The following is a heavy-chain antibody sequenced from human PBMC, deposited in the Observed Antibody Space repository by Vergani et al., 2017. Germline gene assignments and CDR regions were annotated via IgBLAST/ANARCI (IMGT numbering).Heavy chain of an antibody. Sequence: QVQLQQWGAGLLKPSETLSLTCAVYGGSFSGYYWSWIRQPPGKGLEWIGEINHSGSTNYNPYLKSRVTISVDTSKNQFTLKLSSVTAADTAVYYCARGVPVRGDYGDGNYYYYYGMDVWGQGTTVTVSS. CDR3: ARGVPVRGDYGDGNYYYYYGMDV. D-gene: IGHD4-17*01. J-gene: IGHJ6*02. CDR1: GGSFSGYY. CDR2: INHSGST. V-gene: IGHV4-34*01.